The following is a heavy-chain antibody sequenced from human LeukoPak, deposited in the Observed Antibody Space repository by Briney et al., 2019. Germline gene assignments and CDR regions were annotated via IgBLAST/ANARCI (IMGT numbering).Heavy chain of an antibody. Sequence: SETLSLTCTVSGGSISSSSYYWGWIRQPPGKGLEWIGSIYYSGSTYYNPSLKSRVTISVDTSKNQFSLKLSSVTAADTAVYYCAMVVGYVDVWGKGTTVTVSS. J-gene: IGHJ6*03. CDR3: AMVVGYVDV. CDR1: GGSISSSSYY. D-gene: IGHD1-26*01. CDR2: IYYSGST. V-gene: IGHV4-39*01.